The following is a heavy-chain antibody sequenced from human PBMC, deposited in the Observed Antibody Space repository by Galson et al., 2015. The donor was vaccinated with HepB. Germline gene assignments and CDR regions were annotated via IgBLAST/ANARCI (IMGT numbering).Heavy chain of an antibody. D-gene: IGHD6-13*01. V-gene: IGHV1-24*01. CDR2: FDPEDGET. Sequence: SVKVSCKVSGYTLTELSMHWVRQAPGKGLEWMGGFDPEDGETIYAQEFQGRVTMTEDTSTDTAYMELSSLRSEDTAVYYCARAILAGYSSSWYYFDYWGQGTLVTVSS. CDR3: ARAILAGYSSSWYYFDY. J-gene: IGHJ4*02. CDR1: GYTLTELS.